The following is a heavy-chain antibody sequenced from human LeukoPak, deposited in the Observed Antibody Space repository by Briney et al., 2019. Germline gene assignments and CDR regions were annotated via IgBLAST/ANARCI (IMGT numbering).Heavy chain of an antibody. CDR1: GGSFSGYY. V-gene: IGHV4-34*01. D-gene: IGHD5-18*01. Sequence: SETLSLTCAVYGGSFSGYYWSWIRQPPGKGLEWIGEINHSGSTNYNPSLKSRVTISVDTSKNQFSLKLSSVTAADTAVYYCARDHGLYGYSYGPGVDYWGQGTLVTVSS. CDR2: INHSGST. J-gene: IGHJ4*02. CDR3: ARDHGLYGYSYGPGVDY.